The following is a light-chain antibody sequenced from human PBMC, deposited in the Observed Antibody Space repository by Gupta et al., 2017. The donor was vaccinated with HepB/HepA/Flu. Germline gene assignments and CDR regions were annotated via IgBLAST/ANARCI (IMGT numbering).Light chain of an antibody. J-gene: IGKJ1*01. CDR3: QKDYSWPQR. Sequence: EILMTQSPATLSVSPGEGATLSCRASQSVSSNLAWYQQKPGQAPRLLIYGSSTRASGIPARFSGSGSGTEFTLTISSLQSEDFAVYYCQKDYSWPQRFGQGTKVEI. V-gene: IGKV3-15*01. CDR2: GSS. CDR1: QSVSSN.